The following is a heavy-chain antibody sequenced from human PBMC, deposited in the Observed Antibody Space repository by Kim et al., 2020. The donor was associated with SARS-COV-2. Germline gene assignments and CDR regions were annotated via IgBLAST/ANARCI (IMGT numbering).Heavy chain of an antibody. Sequence: GGSLRLSCAASGFTFSSYWMSWVRQAPGKGLEWVANINQDGSEKYYVDSVKGRFTISRDNAKNSLYLQMNSLRAEDTAVYYCARAEQDFWSGYYPDYWGQGTLVTDSS. J-gene: IGHJ4*02. CDR1: GFTFSSYW. V-gene: IGHV3-7*01. D-gene: IGHD3-3*01. CDR2: INQDGSEK. CDR3: ARAEQDFWSGYYPDY.